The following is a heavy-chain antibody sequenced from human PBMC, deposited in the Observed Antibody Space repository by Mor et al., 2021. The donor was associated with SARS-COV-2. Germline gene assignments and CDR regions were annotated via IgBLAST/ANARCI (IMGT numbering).Heavy chain of an antibody. J-gene: IGHJ4*02. CDR2: GGST. Sequence: GGSTDYAQNFQGRLTLTRDTSTSTVYMELSSLRSEDTAVYYCARDFAPIVAAGRGHFDYWGQGTRVTVSS. V-gene: IGHV1-46*01. D-gene: IGHD6-13*01. CDR3: ARDFAPIVAAGRGHFDY.